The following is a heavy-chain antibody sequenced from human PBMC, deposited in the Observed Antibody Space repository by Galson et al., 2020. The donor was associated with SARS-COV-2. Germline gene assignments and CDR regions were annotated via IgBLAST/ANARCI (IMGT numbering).Heavy chain of an antibody. Sequence: ASVQVSCKASGYTFTGYYMHWVRQAPGQGLEWMGWINPNSGGTNYAQKFQGRVTMTRDTSISTAYMELSRLRSDDTAVYYCARDRGRIAARGAPYYYYGMDVCGQGTTVTVSS. D-gene: IGHD6-6*01. CDR3: ARDRGRIAARGAPYYYYGMDV. J-gene: IGHJ6*02. CDR2: INPNSGGT. V-gene: IGHV1-2*02. CDR1: GYTFTGYY.